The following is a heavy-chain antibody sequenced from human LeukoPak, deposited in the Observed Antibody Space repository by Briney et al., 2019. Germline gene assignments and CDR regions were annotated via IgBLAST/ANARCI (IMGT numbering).Heavy chain of an antibody. J-gene: IGHJ4*02. D-gene: IGHD3-22*01. Sequence: GGSLGLSWAASGFTFSRYAMNWVRQAPGKGLEWVSYISATSTTIYYADSVKGRFTVSRDYAKNSLYLQMSSLRDEDTAVYYCTLYYYDSSGYPSFDFWGQGTLVTVSS. CDR2: ISATSTTI. CDR1: GFTFSRYA. V-gene: IGHV3-48*02. CDR3: TLYYYDSSGYPSFDF.